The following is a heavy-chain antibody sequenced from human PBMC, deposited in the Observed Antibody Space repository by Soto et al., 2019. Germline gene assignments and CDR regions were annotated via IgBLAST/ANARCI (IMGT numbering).Heavy chain of an antibody. Sequence: ASVKVSCKASGYTFTSYYVHWGRPATGQGLEWMGWMNPNSGNTGYAHKFQGRVTMTRNTSISTAYMQLSSLRSEGTAVYYCAIRGYSGCGVNYYGMDVWGQGTTVNVSS. CDR1: GYTFTSYY. J-gene: IGHJ6*02. CDR2: MNPNSGNT. D-gene: IGHD5-12*01. V-gene: IGHV1-8*01. CDR3: AIRGYSGCGVNYYGMDV.